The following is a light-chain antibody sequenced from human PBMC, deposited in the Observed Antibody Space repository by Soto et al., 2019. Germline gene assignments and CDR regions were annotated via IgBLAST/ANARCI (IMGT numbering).Light chain of an antibody. J-gene: IGLJ1*01. V-gene: IGLV2-14*01. Sequence: QSVLTQPASVSGSPGQSITISCTGGSSDIGGYNYVSWFQQHPGKVPKLMIYEVTNRPSGVSNRFSGSKSGSTASLTISGLQAEDEPDYYCSSYTSSNTLVFGTGTKVTAL. CDR2: EVT. CDR3: SSYTSSNTLV. CDR1: SSDIGGYNY.